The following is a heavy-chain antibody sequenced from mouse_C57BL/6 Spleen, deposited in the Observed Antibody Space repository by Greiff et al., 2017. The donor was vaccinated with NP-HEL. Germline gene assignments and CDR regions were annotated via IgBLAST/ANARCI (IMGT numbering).Heavy chain of an antibody. CDR1: GYTFTDHT. CDR3: ARRGDYYYGSLDY. J-gene: IGHJ2*01. D-gene: IGHD1-1*01. Sequence: VKLMESDAELVKPGASVKISCKVSGYTFTDHTIHWMKQRPEQGLEWIGYIYPRDGSTKYNEKFKGKATLTADKSSSTAYMQLNSLTSEDSAVYFCARRGDYYYGSLDYWGQGTTLTVSS. CDR2: IYPRDGST. V-gene: IGHV1-78*01.